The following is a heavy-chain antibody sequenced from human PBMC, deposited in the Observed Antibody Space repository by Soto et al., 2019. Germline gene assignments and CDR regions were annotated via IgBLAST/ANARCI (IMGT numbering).Heavy chain of an antibody. CDR3: AKPQH. Sequence: SGGSSGFPFSSYAMSWVRPAPGKGLEWVSAISGSGGSTYYADPVKGRFTISRDNSKNTLYLQMNRLRAEDPAVYYCAKPQHWGQGTLVNLSS. CDR1: GFPFSSYA. J-gene: IGHJ4*02. CDR2: ISGSGGST. V-gene: IGHV3-23*01.